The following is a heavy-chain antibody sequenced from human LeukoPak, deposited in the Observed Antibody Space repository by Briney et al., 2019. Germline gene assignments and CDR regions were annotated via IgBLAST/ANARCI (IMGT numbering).Heavy chain of an antibody. CDR2: INGRDNGT. D-gene: IGHD2/OR15-2a*01. CDR1: GLSFSIYA. J-gene: IGHJ5*02. Sequence: GGSLRLSCAASGLSFSIYAMTWVRQGPGKGLELVSGINGRDNGTWYADSVKGRFTISRDNSKNTLYLQMNSLRAEDTAVYYCARGLLRYWFDPWGQGTLVTVSS. V-gene: IGHV3-23*01. CDR3: ARGLLRYWFDP.